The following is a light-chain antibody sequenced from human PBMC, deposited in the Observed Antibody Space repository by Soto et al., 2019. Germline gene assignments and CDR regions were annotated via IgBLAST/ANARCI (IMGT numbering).Light chain of an antibody. CDR3: AAWDDSLSGPV. CDR2: TSN. Sequence: QSVLTQPPSASGTPGQRATISCSGSRSNIGTGYVFWYQLLPGTAPKLLIYTSNQRPSGVPDRFSGSKSGTSASLAISGLRSEDEAEYYCAAWDDSLSGPVFGGGTKLTVL. J-gene: IGLJ2*01. CDR1: RSNIGTGY. V-gene: IGLV1-47*01.